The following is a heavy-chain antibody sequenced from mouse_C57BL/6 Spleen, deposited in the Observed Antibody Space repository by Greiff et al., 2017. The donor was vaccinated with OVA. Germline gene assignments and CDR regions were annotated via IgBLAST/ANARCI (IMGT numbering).Heavy chain of an antibody. CDR1: GFTFSDYG. V-gene: IGHV5-15*01. D-gene: IGHD1-1*01. J-gene: IGHJ4*01. CDR3: ARQNYGSTYAMDY. Sequence: VQLVESGGGLVQPGGSLKLSCAASGFTFSDYGMAWVRQAPRKGPEWVAFISNLAYSIYYADTVTGRITISRENAKNTLYLEMSSLRSEDTAMYYCARQNYGSTYAMDYWGQGTSVTVSS. CDR2: ISNLAYSI.